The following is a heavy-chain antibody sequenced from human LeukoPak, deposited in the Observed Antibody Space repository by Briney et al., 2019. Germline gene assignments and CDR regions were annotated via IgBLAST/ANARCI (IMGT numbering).Heavy chain of an antibody. Sequence: GASVKVSCKASGGTFSNYAITWVRQAPGQGLEWMGGIIPIFGTANYAQKFQGRVTITTDESASTAYMELSSLRSEDTAVYYCARDLVSIDYGSGSYYTPWGQGTLVTVSS. D-gene: IGHD3-10*01. CDR1: GGTFSNYA. CDR3: ARDLVSIDYGSGSYYTP. J-gene: IGHJ5*02. V-gene: IGHV1-69*05. CDR2: IIPIFGTA.